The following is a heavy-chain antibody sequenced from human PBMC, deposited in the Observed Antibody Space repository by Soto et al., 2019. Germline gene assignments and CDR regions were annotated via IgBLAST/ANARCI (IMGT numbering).Heavy chain of an antibody. V-gene: IGHV1-3*01. Sequence: QVQLVQSGAEVKKPGASVKVSCKASGYSLTSLPMHWVRQDPGQRLEWMGWINADNGYTKYSEKFQGRVTLTIDTSANTAYMELSSLRSEDTALYYCARWTGLAAAEDYWGQGTLVTVSS. CDR1: GYSLTSLP. CDR3: ARWTGLAAAEDY. D-gene: IGHD3-9*01. CDR2: INADNGYT. J-gene: IGHJ4*02.